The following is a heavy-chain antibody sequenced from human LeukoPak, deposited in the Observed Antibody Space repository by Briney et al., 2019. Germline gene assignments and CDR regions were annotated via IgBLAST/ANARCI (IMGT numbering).Heavy chain of an antibody. J-gene: IGHJ4*02. V-gene: IGHV1-18*01. CDR3: ARDRSRVGATEFDY. D-gene: IGHD1-26*01. Sequence: GASVKVSCKASGYTFSNYPIIWVRQAPGRGLEWMGCLTPHDGDTDYAKQFQGRVLMTTATSTNTVYLNLWSLTSDDTATIYCARDRSRVGATEFDYWGQGTLVTVSS. CDR2: LTPHDGDT. CDR1: GYTFSNYP.